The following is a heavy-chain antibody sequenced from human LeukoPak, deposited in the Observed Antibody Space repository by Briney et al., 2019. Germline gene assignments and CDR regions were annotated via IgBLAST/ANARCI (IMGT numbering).Heavy chain of an antibody. V-gene: IGHV3-48*01. D-gene: IGHD4-17*01. CDR1: GFTFSRHS. Sequence: AGGPLRLSCAASGFTFSRHSMHWVRQATGKGLEWVSFIADNSNQIDYADSVKGRFTISRDNAKKSFYLQMNSLRAEDTAVYYCARNDYGDYGFDYWGQGTLVTVSS. CDR2: IADNSNQI. CDR3: ARNDYGDYGFDY. J-gene: IGHJ4*02.